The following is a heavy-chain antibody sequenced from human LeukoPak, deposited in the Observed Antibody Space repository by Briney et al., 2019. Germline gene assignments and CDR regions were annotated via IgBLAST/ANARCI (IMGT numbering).Heavy chain of an antibody. Sequence: PGGSLRLSCEASGVTFTKAWMTWVRQVPGKGLEWVGRIKSETDGGTTDYAAPVQGRFTISRNDSEATMFLQMSSLRTEDAGVYYCTIDQRRGQAWSQGTLVTVSS. CDR1: GVTFTKAW. CDR3: TIDQRRGQA. J-gene: IGHJ5*02. CDR2: IKSETDGGTT. V-gene: IGHV3-15*01.